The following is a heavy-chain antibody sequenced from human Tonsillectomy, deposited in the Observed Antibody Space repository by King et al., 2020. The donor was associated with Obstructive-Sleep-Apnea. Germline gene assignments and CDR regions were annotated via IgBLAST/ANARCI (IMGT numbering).Heavy chain of an antibody. J-gene: IGHJ4*02. Sequence: VQLVESGAEVKKPGESLKISCQGSAYTFTTNWIAWVRQMPGKGLEWMGMIFPGNSDIIYSPSFQGHVTISADKSINTAYLHWSILKASDTAMYYCARQLETRPDYYLDDWGQGTLVTVSS. CDR3: ARQLETRPDYYLDD. CDR2: IFPGNSDI. D-gene: IGHD5-24*01. CDR1: AYTFTTNW. V-gene: IGHV5-51*01.